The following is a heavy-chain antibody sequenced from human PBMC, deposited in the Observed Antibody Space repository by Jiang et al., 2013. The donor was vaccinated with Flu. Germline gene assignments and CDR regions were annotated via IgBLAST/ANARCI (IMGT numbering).Heavy chain of an antibody. CDR2: ISSSGSTI. V-gene: IGHV3-48*03. D-gene: IGHD2-2*02. J-gene: IGHJ2*01. Sequence: YISSSGSTIYYADSVKGRFTISRDNAKNSLYLQMNSLRAEDTAVYYCARIGYCSSTSCYNWYFDLWGRGTLVTVSS. CDR3: ARIGYCSSTSCYNWYFDL.